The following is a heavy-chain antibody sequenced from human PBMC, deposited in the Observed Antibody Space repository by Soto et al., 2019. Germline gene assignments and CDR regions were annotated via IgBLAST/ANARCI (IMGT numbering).Heavy chain of an antibody. CDR2: INPNSGGT. J-gene: IGHJ4*02. CDR3: ARDRLYCSSTSCLGAFDY. CDR1: GYTFTGYY. V-gene: IGHV1-2*04. D-gene: IGHD2-2*01. Sequence: GASVKVSCKASGYTFTGYYMHWVRQAPGQGLEWMGWINPNSGGTNYAQKFQGWVTMTRDTSISTAYMELSRLRSDDTAVYYCARDRLYCSSTSCLGAFDYWGQGTLVTVSS.